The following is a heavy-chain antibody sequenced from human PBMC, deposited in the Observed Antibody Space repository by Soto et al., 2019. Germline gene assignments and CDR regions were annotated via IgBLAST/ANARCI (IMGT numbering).Heavy chain of an antibody. D-gene: IGHD3-10*01. J-gene: IGHJ4*02. Sequence: QVQLVQSGAEVKKPGASVKVSCKASGYTFTSYAMHWVRQAPGQRLEWMGWINAGNGNTKYSQKFQGRVTITRDTSARTAYMGLSSLRSEDTAVYYCARGSGLTYFDYWGQGTLVTVSS. V-gene: IGHV1-3*01. CDR2: INAGNGNT. CDR3: ARGSGLTYFDY. CDR1: GYTFTSYA.